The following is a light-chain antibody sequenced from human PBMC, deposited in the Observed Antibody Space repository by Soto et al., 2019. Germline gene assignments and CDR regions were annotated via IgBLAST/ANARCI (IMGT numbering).Light chain of an antibody. J-gene: IGKJ1*01. CDR3: QQYSSFSRT. CDR1: QGISSY. Sequence: DIQLTQSPSFLSASVGDRVTITCRASQGISSYLAWYQQKPGKAPKLLIYAASTLQSGVPSRFSGSGSGTDFTLTISSLQPEDVATFYCQQYSSFSRTFGQGTKVDIK. V-gene: IGKV1-27*01. CDR2: AAS.